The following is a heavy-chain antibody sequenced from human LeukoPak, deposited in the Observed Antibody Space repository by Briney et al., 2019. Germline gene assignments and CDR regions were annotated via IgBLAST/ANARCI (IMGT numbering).Heavy chain of an antibody. D-gene: IGHD3-22*01. CDR3: AKDPQYYYDSSGSWYFDL. Sequence: GGSLRLSCAASGFTFSSYAMSWVRQAPGKGLEWVSAISGSGGSTYYADSVKGRFTISRDNSKNTLYLQMNSLRAEDTAVYYCAKDPQYYYDSSGSWYFDLWGRGALVTVSS. V-gene: IGHV3-23*01. CDR2: ISGSGGST. J-gene: IGHJ2*01. CDR1: GFTFSSYA.